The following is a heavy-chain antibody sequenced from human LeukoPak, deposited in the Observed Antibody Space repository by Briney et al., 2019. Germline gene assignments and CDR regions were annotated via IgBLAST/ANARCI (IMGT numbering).Heavy chain of an antibody. CDR3: ASDGLYSGYTYFDY. Sequence: GGSLRLSCAASGFTFSSYAMHWVRQAPGKGLEWVAVISYDGSNKYYADSVKGRFTISRDNAKNSLYLQMNSLRAEDTAVYYCASDGLYSGYTYFDYWGQGTLVTVSS. J-gene: IGHJ4*02. V-gene: IGHV3-30-3*01. CDR1: GFTFSSYA. CDR2: ISYDGSNK. D-gene: IGHD5-12*01.